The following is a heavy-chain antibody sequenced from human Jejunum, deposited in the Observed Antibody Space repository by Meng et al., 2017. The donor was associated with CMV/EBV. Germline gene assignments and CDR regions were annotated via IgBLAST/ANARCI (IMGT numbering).Heavy chain of an antibody. CDR3: ARVEVGITSGDY. CDR2: ISDYNGNT. D-gene: IGHD1-26*01. Sequence: QAQVVQAGGEVKKPGAPVKVSCKASGYIFTAYGITWVRQAPGQGLEWMGRISDYNGNTNYAQTLQGRLTMTTDKSTSTAYMELRSLRSDDTAVYYCARVEVGITSGDYWGQGTLVTVSS. V-gene: IGHV1-18*01. CDR1: GYIFTAYG. J-gene: IGHJ4*02.